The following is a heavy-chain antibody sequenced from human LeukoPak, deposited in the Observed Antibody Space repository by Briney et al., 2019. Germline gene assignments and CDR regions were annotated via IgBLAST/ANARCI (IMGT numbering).Heavy chain of an antibody. D-gene: IGHD2-2*01. V-gene: IGHV4-38-2*01. CDR2: IYHSGST. CDR3: ARGRTSPVYNWFDP. CDR1: GYSISSGYY. Sequence: SETLSLTCAVSGYSISSGYYWGWIRQPPGKGLEWIGSIYHSGSTYYNPSLKSRVTIPVDTSKNQFSLKLSSVTAADTAVYYCARGRTSPVYNWFDPWGQGTLVTVSS. J-gene: IGHJ5*02.